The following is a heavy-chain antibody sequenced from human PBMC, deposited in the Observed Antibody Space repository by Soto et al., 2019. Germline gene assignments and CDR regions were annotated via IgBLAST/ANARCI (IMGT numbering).Heavy chain of an antibody. D-gene: IGHD5-18*01. CDR3: ARGKGYSYGTYYYSYGMDV. CDR1: GGTFSSYA. CDR2: IIPIFGTA. Sequence: GASVKVSCKASGGTFSSYAISWVRQAPGQGLEWMGGIIPIFGTANYAQKFQGRVTITADESTSTAYMELSSLRSEDTAVYYCARGKGYSYGTYYYSYGMDVWGQGTTVTVSS. V-gene: IGHV1-69*13. J-gene: IGHJ6*02.